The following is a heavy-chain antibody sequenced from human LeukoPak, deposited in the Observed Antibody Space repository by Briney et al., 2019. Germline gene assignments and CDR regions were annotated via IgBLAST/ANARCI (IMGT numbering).Heavy chain of an antibody. CDR3: ATAITMVRGVDY. V-gene: IGHV3-23*01. J-gene: IGHJ4*02. CDR1: GFXFSSYA. D-gene: IGHD3-10*01. CDR2: ISGSGGST. Sequence: GGSLRLSCAASGFXFSSYATSWVRQAPGKGLEWVSAISGSGGSTYYADSVKGRFTISRDNSKNTLYLQMNSLRAEDTAVYYCATAITMVRGVDYWGQGTLVTVSS.